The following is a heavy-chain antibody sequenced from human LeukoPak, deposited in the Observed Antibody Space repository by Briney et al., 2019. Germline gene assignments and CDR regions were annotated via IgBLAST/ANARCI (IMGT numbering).Heavy chain of an antibody. CDR3: ASLLGKYYDFWSGYHYNYFDY. CDR2: IYYSGST. J-gene: IGHJ4*02. Sequence: SETLSLTCTVSGGSISSSSYYWGWIRQPPGKGLEWIGSIYYSGSTYYNPSLKSRVTISVDTSKNQFSLKLSSVTAADTAVYYCASLLGKYYDFWSGYHYNYFDYWGQGTLVTVSS. V-gene: IGHV4-39*01. D-gene: IGHD3-3*01. CDR1: GGSISSSSYY.